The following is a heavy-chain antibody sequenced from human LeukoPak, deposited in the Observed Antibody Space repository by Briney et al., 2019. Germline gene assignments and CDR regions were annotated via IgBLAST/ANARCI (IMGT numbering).Heavy chain of an antibody. CDR3: ARGRQDVTMIVVIMTAVSYYLDV. D-gene: IGHD3-22*01. J-gene: IGHJ6*03. V-gene: IGHV4-34*01. Sequence: SETLSLTFAVYGGTFSGYYWNWIRHTPAKGVEWMGEMNHSGSTNYNPSLKSRVTISVDTSKNQFSLTLSSVTAADTAVYYCARGRQDVTMIVVIMTAVSYYLDVWGKGTTVTVS. CDR1: GGTFSGYY. CDR2: MNHSGST.